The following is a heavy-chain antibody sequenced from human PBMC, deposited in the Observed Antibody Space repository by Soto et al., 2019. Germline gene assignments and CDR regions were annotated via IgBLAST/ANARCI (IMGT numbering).Heavy chain of an antibody. CDR1: GGSIGTYY. CDR2: IYYRGNT. D-gene: IGHD3-9*01. CDR3: ARHPGYYDILTGYTTYYFDY. V-gene: IGHV4-59*08. J-gene: IGHJ4*02. Sequence: SETLSLTCTVSGGSIGTYYWSWIRQPPGKELEWIGYIYYRGNTNYTPSRKSRVTISLDTPKNQFSLKLSSVTAADTAVYYCARHPGYYDILTGYTTYYFDYWGQGILVTVSS.